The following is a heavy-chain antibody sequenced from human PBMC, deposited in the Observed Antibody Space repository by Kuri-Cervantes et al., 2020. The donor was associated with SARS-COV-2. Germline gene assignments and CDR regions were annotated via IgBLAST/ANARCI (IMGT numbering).Heavy chain of an antibody. Sequence: SDTLSLTCTVSGDSITNYYLTWIRKPPGKGWEWIGYVSYNGATAYNPSLKSRVTMSLDTSKNQFSLRLSSVTAADTAVYYCSGRVDFSSVNYWGQGTLVTVSS. CDR1: GDSITNYY. V-gene: IGHV4-59*01. J-gene: IGHJ4*02. CDR2: VSYNGAT. D-gene: IGHD3/OR15-3a*01. CDR3: SGRVDFSSVNY.